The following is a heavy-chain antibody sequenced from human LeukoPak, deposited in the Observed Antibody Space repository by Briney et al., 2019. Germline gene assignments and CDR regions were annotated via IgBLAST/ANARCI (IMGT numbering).Heavy chain of an antibody. D-gene: IGHD3-10*01. CDR1: GFTFSNYN. J-gene: IGHJ4*02. CDR2: ISSTGYI. V-gene: IGHV3-21*01. Sequence: KPGGSLRLSCAASGFTFSNYNMNWVRQAPGKGLEWVSSISSTGYIFYADSVKGRFTISRDNAKNSLYLEMNSLRAEDTAVYYCARSEWELLYYLDYWGQGTLVTVSS. CDR3: ARSEWELLYYLDY.